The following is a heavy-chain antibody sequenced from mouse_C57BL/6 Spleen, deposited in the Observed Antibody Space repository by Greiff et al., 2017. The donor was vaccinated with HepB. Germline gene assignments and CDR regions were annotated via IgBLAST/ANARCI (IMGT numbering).Heavy chain of an antibody. CDR1: GYSITSGYY. Sequence: EESGPGLVKPSQSLSLTCSVTGYSITSGYYWNWIRQFPGNKLEWMGYISYDGSNNYNPSLKNRISITRDTSKNQFFLKLNSVTTEDTATYYCAREGGTGFAYWGQGTLVTVSA. D-gene: IGHD3-3*01. V-gene: IGHV3-6*01. CDR2: ISYDGSN. CDR3: AREGGTGFAY. J-gene: IGHJ3*01.